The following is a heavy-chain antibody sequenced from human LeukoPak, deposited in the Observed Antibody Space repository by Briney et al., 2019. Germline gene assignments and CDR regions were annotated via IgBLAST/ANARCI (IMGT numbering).Heavy chain of an antibody. D-gene: IGHD5-18*01. V-gene: IGHV1-46*01. CDR3: VRGGMGIQLWSFDY. J-gene: IGHJ4*02. CDR2: INPSGGST. CDR1: GYTFTNYY. Sequence: ASVKVSCKASGYTFTNYYMHWVRQAPGHGLEWMGIINPSGGSTIYAQKFQGRVTMTRDTSTSTVYMELSSLRSEDTAVYHCVRGGMGIQLWSFDYWGQGTLVTVSS.